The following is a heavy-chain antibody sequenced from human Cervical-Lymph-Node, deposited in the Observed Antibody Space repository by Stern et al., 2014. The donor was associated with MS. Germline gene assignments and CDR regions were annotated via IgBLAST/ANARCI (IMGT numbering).Heavy chain of an antibody. Sequence: EEQLVESGAEVRKPGESLRISCEVSGYRFTNNWIGWVRQVPGKGLEWMGIIYPGDSETRYSPSFQGQVPILVDKSNSITYLQWSSLKASDTAIYYCARRGHGYMGIDYWGQGTLVTVSS. J-gene: IGHJ4*02. CDR3: ARRGHGYMGIDY. CDR1: GYRFTNNW. D-gene: IGHD1-1*01. CDR2: IYPGDSET. V-gene: IGHV5-51*03.